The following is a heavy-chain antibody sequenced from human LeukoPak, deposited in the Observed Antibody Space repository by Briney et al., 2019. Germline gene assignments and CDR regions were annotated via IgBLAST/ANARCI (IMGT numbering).Heavy chain of an antibody. CDR2: IYYSGST. CDR3: ARLRGYSSGWYGVFY. D-gene: IGHD6-19*01. CDR1: GGSISSYY. V-gene: IGHV4-39*01. Sequence: SETLSLTCTVSGGSISSYYWGWIRQPPGKGLEWIGSIYYSGSTYYNPSLKSRVTISVDTSKNQFSLKLSSVTAADTAVYYCARLRGYSSGWYGVFYWGQGTLVTVSS. J-gene: IGHJ4*02.